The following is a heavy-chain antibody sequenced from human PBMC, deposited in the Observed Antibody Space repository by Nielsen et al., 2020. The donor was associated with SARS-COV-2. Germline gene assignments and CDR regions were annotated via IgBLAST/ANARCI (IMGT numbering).Heavy chain of an antibody. CDR3: ARVAGTPPVSYSYFDL. D-gene: IGHD6-19*01. V-gene: IGHV3-11*05. CDR1: GFTFSDYY. J-gene: IGHJ2*01. CDR2: MSGSSSCI. Sequence: GESLKISCAGSGFTFSDYYMSWIRQAPGKGLEWVAQMSGSSSCIHYADSVKGRYTISKDSAKNSLYLQMNSLRAEDTAVYYCARVAGTPPVSYSYFDLWGRGTLVTVSS.